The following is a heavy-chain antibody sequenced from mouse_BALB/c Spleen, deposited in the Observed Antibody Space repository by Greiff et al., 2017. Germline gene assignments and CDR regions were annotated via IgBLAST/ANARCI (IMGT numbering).Heavy chain of an antibody. CDR1: GFNIKDYY. Sequence: VQLQQSGAELVRSGASVKLSCTASGFNIKDYYMHWVKQRPEQGLEWIGWFDPENGDTEYAPKFQGKATMTADTSSNTAYLQLSSLTSEDTAVYYCNAWDPFAYWGQGTLVTVCA. D-gene: IGHD4-1*01. CDR2: FDPENGDT. J-gene: IGHJ3*01. V-gene: IGHV14-4*02. CDR3: NAWDPFAY.